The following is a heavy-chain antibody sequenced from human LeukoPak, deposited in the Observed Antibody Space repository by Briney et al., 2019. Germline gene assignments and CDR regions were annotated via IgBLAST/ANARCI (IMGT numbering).Heavy chain of an antibody. CDR2: IRYDGSNK. J-gene: IGHJ4*02. D-gene: IGHD2-2*01. V-gene: IGHV3-30*02. CDR3: AKEVGYCSSTSCYYFDY. CDR1: GFTFSSYG. Sequence: GGSLRLSCAASGFTFSSYGMHWVRQAPGKGLEWVAFIRYDGSNKYYAESVKGRFTISRDNSKNTLYLQMNSLRAEDTAVYYCAKEVGYCSSTSCYYFDYWGQGTLVTVSS.